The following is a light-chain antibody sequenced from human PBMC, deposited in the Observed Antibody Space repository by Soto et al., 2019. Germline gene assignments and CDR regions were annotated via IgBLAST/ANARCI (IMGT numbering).Light chain of an antibody. CDR2: DVS. Sequence: QSVLTQPRSVSGSPGQSVTISCTGTSSDIGGSNYVSWYQHHPGKAPKLMIYDVSKRPSGVPDRFSGSKSGNTASLTISGRQAEDEADYYCCSYAGGFTWVFGGGTKLSVL. J-gene: IGLJ3*02. V-gene: IGLV2-11*01. CDR3: CSYAGGFTWV. CDR1: SSDIGGSNY.